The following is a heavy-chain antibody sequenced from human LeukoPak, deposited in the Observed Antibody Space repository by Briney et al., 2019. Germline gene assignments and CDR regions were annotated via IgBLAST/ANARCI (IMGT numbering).Heavy chain of an antibody. V-gene: IGHV3-30*04. D-gene: IGHD6-13*01. J-gene: IGHJ6*03. CDR2: IIYMGRNK. Sequence: GGSLRLSCAASGFTFSSYAMHWVRQAPGKGLEWVEFIIYMGRNKYYADSVKGRFTISRDNSKNTLYLQMNSLRAEDTAVYYCARDQVPAAGPYYYYYYYMDVWGKGTTVTVSS. CDR3: ARDQVPAAGPYYYYYYYMDV. CDR1: GFTFSSYA.